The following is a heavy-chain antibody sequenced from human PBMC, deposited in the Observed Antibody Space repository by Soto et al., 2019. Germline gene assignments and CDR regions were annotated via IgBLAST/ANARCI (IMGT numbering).Heavy chain of an antibody. J-gene: IGHJ6*02. Sequence: SETLSLTCTVSGGSISSYYWSWIRQPPGKGLEWIGYIYYSGSTNYNPSLKSRVTISVDTSKNQFSLKLSSVTAADTAVYYCARVMRRYNWNDEVFDGMDVWGQGTTVTVSS. V-gene: IGHV4-59*01. D-gene: IGHD1-20*01. CDR1: GGSISSYY. CDR3: ARVMRRYNWNDEVFDGMDV. CDR2: IYYSGST.